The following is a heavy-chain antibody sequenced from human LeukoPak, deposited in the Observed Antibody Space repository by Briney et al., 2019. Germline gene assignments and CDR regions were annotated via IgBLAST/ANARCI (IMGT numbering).Heavy chain of an antibody. Sequence: SETLSLTCTVSGASISSGGCYWSWIRQLPGKGLEWIGYISYSGNTYYNPSLKSRVTISVDTSKNQFSLKLSSVTAADTAVYYCARESRDFWSGYSDYWGQGTLVTVSS. CDR3: ARESRDFWSGYSDY. CDR1: GASISSGGCY. D-gene: IGHD3-3*01. V-gene: IGHV4-30-4*01. CDR2: ISYSGNT. J-gene: IGHJ4*02.